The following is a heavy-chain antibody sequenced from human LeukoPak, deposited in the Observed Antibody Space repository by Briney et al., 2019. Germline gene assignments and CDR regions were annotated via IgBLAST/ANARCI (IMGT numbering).Heavy chain of an antibody. Sequence: GGSLRLSCAASGFTFSSYWMNWVRQAPGKGLEWVSVIYAGGSTYYADSVKGRFTISRDNSKNTLYLLMNNLRAEDTAVYYCARAQRGDYMDVWGKGTTVTISS. CDR3: ARAQRGDYMDV. CDR1: GFTFSSYW. J-gene: IGHJ6*03. D-gene: IGHD6-25*01. CDR2: IYAGGST. V-gene: IGHV3-53*01.